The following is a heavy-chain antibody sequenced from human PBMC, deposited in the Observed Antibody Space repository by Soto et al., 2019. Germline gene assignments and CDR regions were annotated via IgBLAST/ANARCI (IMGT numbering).Heavy chain of an antibody. Sequence: SLTCTVSGGSISSYYWSWIRQPPGKGLEWIGYIYYSGSTNYNPSLKSRVTISVDTSKNQFSLKLSSVTAADTAVYYCVRGRLGIRPDFGHWDQGTRVTDPS. V-gene: IGHV4-59*01. CDR2: IYYSGST. CDR1: GGSISSYY. CDR3: VRGRLGIRPDFGH. D-gene: IGHD7-27*01. J-gene: IGHJ4*02.